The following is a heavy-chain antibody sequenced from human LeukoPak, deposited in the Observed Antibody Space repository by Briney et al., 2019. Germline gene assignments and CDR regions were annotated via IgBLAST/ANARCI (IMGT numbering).Heavy chain of an antibody. CDR2: IYYSGAT. J-gene: IGHJ6*03. CDR3: ARGYCSGGSCYSYYYYNYMDV. CDR1: GGSITSYY. D-gene: IGHD2-15*01. Sequence: PSETLSLTCTVSGGSITSYYWSWIRQPPGKGLEWIGYIYYSGATNYNPSLKSRVTISVDTSKNQFSLKLSSVTAADTAVYYCARGYCSGGSCYSYYYYNYMDVWGKGTTVTVSS. V-gene: IGHV4-59*01.